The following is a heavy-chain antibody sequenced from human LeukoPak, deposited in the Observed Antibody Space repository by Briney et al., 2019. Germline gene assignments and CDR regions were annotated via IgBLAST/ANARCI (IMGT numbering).Heavy chain of an antibody. CDR2: ISDSGGST. CDR1: GFTFSRYT. D-gene: IGHD3-9*01. J-gene: IGHJ2*01. V-gene: IGHV3-23*01. CDR3: AKDGQTYYDILTGYSPDYWYFDL. Sequence: GGSLRLSCAASGFTFSRYTMTWVRQAPGQGLEWVSAISDSGGSTYYADSVKGRFSISRDNSKNTLYLEMNSLRAEDTAVYYCAKDGQTYYDILTGYSPDYWYFDLWGRGTLVTVSS.